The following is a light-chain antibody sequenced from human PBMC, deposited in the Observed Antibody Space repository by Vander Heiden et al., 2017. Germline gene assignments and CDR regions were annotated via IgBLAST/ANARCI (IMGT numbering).Light chain of an antibody. CDR2: KAS. CDR1: QTITSW. CDR3: PHPVGNTGYT. V-gene: IGKV1-5*03. Sequence: DIQMTQSPSTLSASVGDKVTITCRASQTITSWLAWYVQKPGKAPQLLIYKASKLDSGVPSRFRGSGSGTEFTLTISNLQPEDFATYFSPHPVGNTGYTFGQ. J-gene: IGKJ2*01.